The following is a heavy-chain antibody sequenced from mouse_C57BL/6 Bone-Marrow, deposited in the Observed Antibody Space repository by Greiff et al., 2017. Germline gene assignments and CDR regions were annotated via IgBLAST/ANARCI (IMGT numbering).Heavy chain of an antibody. CDR1: GYAFSSYW. CDR2: IYPGDGDT. V-gene: IGHV1-80*01. CDR3: ARGYYGRRLARDD. J-gene: IGHJ4*01. Sequence: VQLQQSGAELVKPGASVKISCKASGYAFSSYWMNWVKQRPGKGLEWIGQIYPGDGDTNYNGKFKGKATLTADKSSSTAYMQLSSLTSEDSAVYFCARGYYGRRLARDDWGQGTSGTGSS. D-gene: IGHD1-1*01.